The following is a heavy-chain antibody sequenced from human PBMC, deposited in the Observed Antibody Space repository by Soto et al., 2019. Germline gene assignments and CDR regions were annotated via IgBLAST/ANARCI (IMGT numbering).Heavy chain of an antibody. CDR2: IYYSGST. CDR3: ARHSDGLTYYYGPANYYTDV. D-gene: IGHD3-10*01. CDR1: GGSISSYY. Sequence: PSETLSLTCTVSGGSISSYYWSWIRQPPGKGLEWIGCIYYSGSTNYNPSLKSRVTISVDTSKNQFSLKLSSVTAADTAVYYCARHSDGLTYYYGPANYYTDVWGTGPTVTLSS. J-gene: IGHJ6*03. V-gene: IGHV4-59*08.